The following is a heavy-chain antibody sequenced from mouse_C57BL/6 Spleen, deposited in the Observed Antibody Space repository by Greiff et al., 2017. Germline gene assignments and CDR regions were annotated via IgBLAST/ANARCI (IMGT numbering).Heavy chain of an antibody. Sequence: QVQLQQPGAELVKPGASVKLSCKASGYTFTSYWMQWVKQRPGQGLEWIGEIDPSDSYTNYNQKFKGKATLTVDTSSSTAYMQLSSLTSEDSAVYYCARGKTGTAYWGQGTLVTVSA. D-gene: IGHD4-1*01. J-gene: IGHJ3*01. CDR2: IDPSDSYT. CDR1: GYTFTSYW. V-gene: IGHV1-50*01. CDR3: ARGKTGTAY.